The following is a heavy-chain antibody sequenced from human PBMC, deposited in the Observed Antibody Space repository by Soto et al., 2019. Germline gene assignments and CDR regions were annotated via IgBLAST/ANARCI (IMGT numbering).Heavy chain of an antibody. Sequence: RRLSCVASGFSITSFSMSCVRQAPGKGLEWASAISASGGSTYADSVKGRFTISRDNSKNTLYLQMNSLRVEDTAVYYCAKVLSSGRYSGGLEYWGQRALVTVPS. CDR2: ISASGGST. CDR1: GFSITSFS. V-gene: IGHV3-23*01. D-gene: IGHD1-26*01. J-gene: IGHJ4*02. CDR3: AKVLSSGRYSGGLEY.